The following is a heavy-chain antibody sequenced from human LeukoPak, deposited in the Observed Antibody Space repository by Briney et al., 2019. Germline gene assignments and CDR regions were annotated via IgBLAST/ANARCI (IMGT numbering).Heavy chain of an antibody. CDR1: GFPFSSYG. V-gene: IGHV3-21*04. D-gene: IGHD5-24*01. J-gene: IGHJ4*02. CDR3: AKSGYNRFDY. Sequence: PGMSLRLSCAASGFPFSSYGMHWVHQAPGKGLEWVSSISSSSSYIYYADSVKGRFTISRDNSKNTLYLQMNSLRAEDTAVYYCAKSGYNRFDYWGQGTLVTVSS. CDR2: ISSSSSYI.